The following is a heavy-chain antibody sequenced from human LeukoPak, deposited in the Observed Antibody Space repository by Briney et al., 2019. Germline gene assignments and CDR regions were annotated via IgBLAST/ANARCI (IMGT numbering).Heavy chain of an antibody. CDR1: GFTFSSSE. J-gene: IGHJ4*02. CDR3: SRPLSFGELFRLDY. Sequence: PGGSLRLSCAASGFTFSSSEMNWVRQAPGKGLEWVSYISRSGSYTYYTDSVKGRFTVSRDNAKNSLFLQMDGLRAEDTAVYYCSRPLSFGELFRLDYWGQGTLVTVSS. CDR2: ISRSGSYT. V-gene: IGHV3-48*03. D-gene: IGHD3-10*01.